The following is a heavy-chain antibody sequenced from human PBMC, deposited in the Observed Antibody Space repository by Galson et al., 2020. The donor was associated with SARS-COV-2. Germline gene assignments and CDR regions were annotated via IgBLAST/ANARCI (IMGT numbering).Heavy chain of an antibody. Sequence: ASEPLSLTCSVPGYSISSGYYWMWIRQSPERGLEWLANIHRSGSTYYNPSLKSRATISVDTSKNPFSFRLNSMTAADPAVHYCARQVVAKTYYYDNWGRGILVSVSS. CDR3: ARQVVAKTYYYDN. D-gene: IGHD2-15*01. CDR1: GYSISSGYY. V-gene: IGHV4-38-2*02. J-gene: IGHJ4*02. CDR2: IHRSGST.